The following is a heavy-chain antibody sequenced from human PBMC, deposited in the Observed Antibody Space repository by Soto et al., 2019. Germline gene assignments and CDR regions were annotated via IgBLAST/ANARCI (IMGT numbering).Heavy chain of an antibody. CDR3: ARNAFSTNGWFDP. J-gene: IGHJ5*02. CDR1: GGTFSSYA. CDR2: IIPIFGTA. V-gene: IGHV1-69*13. D-gene: IGHD3-16*01. Sequence: SVKVSGKASGGTFSSYAISWVRQAPGQGLEWMGGIIPIFGTANYAQKFQGRVTITADESTSTAYMELSSLRSEDTAVYYCARNAFSTNGWFDPWGQGTLVTVSS.